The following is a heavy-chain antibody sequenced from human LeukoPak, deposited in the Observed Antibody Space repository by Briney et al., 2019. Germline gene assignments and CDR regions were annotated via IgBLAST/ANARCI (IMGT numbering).Heavy chain of an antibody. V-gene: IGHV1-2*06. CDR3: ARDLSSTSNWEFDY. CDR1: GYTFTGYF. CDR2: INLNSGGT. J-gene: IGHJ4*02. Sequence: GASVKVSCMASGYTFTGYFMHWVRQAPGQGLEWMGRINLNSGGTYYAQNFQGRVTMTRDTSISTAYVELSRLTSDDTAVYYCARDLSSTSNWEFDYWGQGTLVTVSS. D-gene: IGHD1-26*01.